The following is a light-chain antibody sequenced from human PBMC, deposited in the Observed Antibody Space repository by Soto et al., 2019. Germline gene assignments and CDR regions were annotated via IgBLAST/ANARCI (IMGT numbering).Light chain of an antibody. CDR3: QQYASSTPT. J-gene: IGKJ1*01. CDR2: GAS. V-gene: IGKV3-20*01. CDR1: QSVSSNY. Sequence: EIELTQSPGTLSLSPGERATPYCRASQSVSSNYLAWYQQKPGQAPRLLIYGASTRATGIPDRFSGSGSGTDFTLTISRLEPEDFAVYYCQQYASSTPTFGQRTKV.